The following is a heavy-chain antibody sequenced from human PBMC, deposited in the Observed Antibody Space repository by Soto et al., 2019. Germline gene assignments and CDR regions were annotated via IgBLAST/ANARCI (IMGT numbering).Heavy chain of an antibody. CDR2: ISSSSSTI. D-gene: IGHD1-1*01. J-gene: IGHJ6*02. CDR1: GFTFSSYS. CDR3: ARDLEGTDPPYYYYGMDV. Sequence: GSLRLSCAASGFTFSSYSMNWVRQAPGKGLEWVSYISSSSSTIYYADSVKGRFTISRDNAKNSLYLQMNSLRDEDTAVYYCARDLEGTDPPYYYYGMDVWGQGTTVTVSS. V-gene: IGHV3-48*02.